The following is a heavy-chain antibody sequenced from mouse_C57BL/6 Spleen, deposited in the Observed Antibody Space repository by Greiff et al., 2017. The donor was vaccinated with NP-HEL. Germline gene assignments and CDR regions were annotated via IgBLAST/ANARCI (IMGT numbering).Heavy chain of an antibody. CDR1: GYTFTSYW. D-gene: IGHD1-1*01. J-gene: IGHJ1*03. CDR3: ARASPYYYGSSDWYFDV. V-gene: IGHV1-69*01. CDR2: IDPSDSYT. Sequence: QVQLQQPGAELVMPGASVKLSCKASGYTFTSYWMHWVKQRPGQGLEWIGEIDPSDSYTNYNQKFKGKSTLTVDNSSSTAYMQLSSLTSEDSAVYYCARASPYYYGSSDWYFDVWGTGTTVTVSS.